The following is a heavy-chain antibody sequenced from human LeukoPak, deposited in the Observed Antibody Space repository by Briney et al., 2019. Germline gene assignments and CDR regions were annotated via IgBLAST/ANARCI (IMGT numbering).Heavy chain of an antibody. Sequence: GGSLRLSCAASGFTFSSYGMHWVRQAPGKGLEWVAVISYDGSNKYYADSVKGRFIISRDNSKNTLYLQMNSLRAEDTAVYYCAKAPQTEYYFDYWGQGTLVTVSS. J-gene: IGHJ4*02. V-gene: IGHV3-30*18. CDR1: GFTFSSYG. CDR2: ISYDGSNK. CDR3: AKAPQTEYYFDY. D-gene: IGHD1-1*01.